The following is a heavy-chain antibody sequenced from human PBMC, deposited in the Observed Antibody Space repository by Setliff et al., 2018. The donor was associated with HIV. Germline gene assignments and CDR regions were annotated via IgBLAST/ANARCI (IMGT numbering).Heavy chain of an antibody. J-gene: IGHJ4*02. CDR1: GDSISSGDYY. D-gene: IGHD1-7*01. CDR2: IYTSGST. Sequence: SETLSLTCTVSGDSISSGDYYWTWIRQPAGKGLEWIGHIYTSGSTNYNPSLKSRVTISVDTSKNQFSLKLSSVTAADTAVYYCARDRSNWNYGKNYMDVWGQGTLVTVSS. V-gene: IGHV4-61*09. CDR3: ARDRSNWNYGKNYMDV.